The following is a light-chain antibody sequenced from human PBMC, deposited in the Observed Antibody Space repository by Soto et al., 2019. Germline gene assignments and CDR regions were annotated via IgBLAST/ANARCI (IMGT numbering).Light chain of an antibody. V-gene: IGKV3-20*01. J-gene: IGKJ4*01. Sequence: EIVMTQSPATLSVSPGERATLFCRASQGVSTYLAWYQQKPGQAPRLLIYGASSRATGIPDRFSGSGSGTDFTLTISRLEPEDFAVYYCQQYGSSLLTFGGGTKVDIK. CDR3: QQYGSSLLT. CDR2: GAS. CDR1: QGVSTY.